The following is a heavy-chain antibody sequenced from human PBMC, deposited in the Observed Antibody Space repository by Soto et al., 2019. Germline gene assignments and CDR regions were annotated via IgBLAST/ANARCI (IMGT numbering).Heavy chain of an antibody. CDR2: IYHSGST. J-gene: IGHJ6*02. CDR3: ARVDYRDNYYGMDV. Sequence: SETLSLTCTVSGGSISSGGYYWSWIRQHPGKGLEWIGYIYHSGSTYYNPSLKSRVTISVDTSKNQFSLKLSSVTAADTAVYYCARVDYRDNYYGMDVWGQGTTVTVSS. V-gene: IGHV4-31*03. CDR1: GGSISSGGYY. D-gene: IGHD4-4*01.